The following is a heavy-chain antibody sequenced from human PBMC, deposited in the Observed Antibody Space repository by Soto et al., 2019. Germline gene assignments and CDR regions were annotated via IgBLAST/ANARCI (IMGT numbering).Heavy chain of an antibody. CDR2: IYYSGST. CDR3: ASPKIAIYNWFDP. CDR1: GGSISSSSYY. J-gene: IGHJ5*02. Sequence: QLQLQESGPGLVKPSETLSLTCTVSGGSISSSSYYWGWIRQPPGKGLEWIGSIYYSGSTYYNPSLKRRVTKSVDTTKNPFSMQLSSVTAAGTAVYYRASPKIAIYNWFDPWGQGTRVTVSS. D-gene: IGHD6-13*01. V-gene: IGHV4-39*01.